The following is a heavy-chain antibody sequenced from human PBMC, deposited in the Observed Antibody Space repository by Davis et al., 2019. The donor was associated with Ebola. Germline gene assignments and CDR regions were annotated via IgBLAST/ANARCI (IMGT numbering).Heavy chain of an antibody. CDR2: IYTSGST. Sequence: LRLSCTVSGGSISSGSYYWSWIRQPAGKGLEWIGHIYTSGSTNYNPSLKSRVTISVDTSKNQFSLKLSSVTAADTAVYYCAREYCSSTSCPTFDYWGQGTLVTVSS. V-gene: IGHV4-61*09. CDR1: GGSISSGSYY. J-gene: IGHJ4*02. D-gene: IGHD2-2*01. CDR3: AREYCSSTSCPTFDY.